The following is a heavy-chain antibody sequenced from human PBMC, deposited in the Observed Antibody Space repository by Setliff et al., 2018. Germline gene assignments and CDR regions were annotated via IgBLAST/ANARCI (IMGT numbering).Heavy chain of an antibody. CDR2: IRYDGSNK. V-gene: IGHV3-30*02. D-gene: IGHD6-13*01. CDR1: GFTFSSYG. Sequence: GGSLRLSCAASGFTFSSYGMHWVRQAPGKGLEWVAFIRYDGSNKYYADSVKGRFTLSRDNSKNTLYLQMNSLRAEDTAVYYCAKDGGRSSWYPAYYYYGMDVWGQGTTVTVSS. J-gene: IGHJ6*02. CDR3: AKDGGRSSWYPAYYYYGMDV.